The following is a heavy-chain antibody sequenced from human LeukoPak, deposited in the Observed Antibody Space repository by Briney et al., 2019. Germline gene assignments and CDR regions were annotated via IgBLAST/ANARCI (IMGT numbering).Heavy chain of an antibody. J-gene: IGHJ3*02. D-gene: IGHD1-26*01. V-gene: IGHV3-73*01. CDR1: GFTFSGSA. Sequence: GGSLRLSCGASGFTFSGSAMHWVREASGKGREWVGRIRSKANRYATASAASVKGSFTISRDDSKNTAYLQMNSLKTEDTAVYYCTRGNSGSYYYAFDIWGQGTMVTVSS. CDR2: IRSKANRYAT. CDR3: TRGNSGSYYYAFDI.